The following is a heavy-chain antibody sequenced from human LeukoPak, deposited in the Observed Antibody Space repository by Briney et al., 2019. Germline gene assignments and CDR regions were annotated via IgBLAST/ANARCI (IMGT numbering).Heavy chain of an antibody. J-gene: IGHJ3*02. CDR3: AKGLLRQPGAFDI. CDR2: IKQDGSEK. D-gene: IGHD3-22*01. V-gene: IGHV3-7*03. CDR1: GFTFSNHW. Sequence: QSGGSLRLSCAASGFTFSNHWMSWVRQAPGKGLEWVANIKQDGSEKYYVDSVKGRFIISRDNSKNTLYLQMNSLRAEDTAVYYCAKGLLRQPGAFDIWGQGTMVTVSS.